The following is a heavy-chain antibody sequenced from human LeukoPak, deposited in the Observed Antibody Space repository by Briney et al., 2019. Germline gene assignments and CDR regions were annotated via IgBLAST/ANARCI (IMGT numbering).Heavy chain of an antibody. CDR3: ARINDFWSGYFHHDY. J-gene: IGHJ4*02. V-gene: IGHV4-59*01. CDR2: IYYSGST. Sequence: SETLSLTCTVSGGSISSYYWSWIRQPPGKGLEWIGYIYYSGSTNYNPSLKSRVTISVDTSKNQFSLKLSSVTAADTAVYYCARINDFWSGYFHHDYRGQGTLVTVSS. D-gene: IGHD3-3*01. CDR1: GGSISSYY.